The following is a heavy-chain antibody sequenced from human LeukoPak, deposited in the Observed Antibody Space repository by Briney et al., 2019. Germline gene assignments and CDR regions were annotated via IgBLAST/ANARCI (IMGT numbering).Heavy chain of an antibody. Sequence: SETLSLTCTVSGGSINSGGYYWSWIRQHPGKGLEWIGYIYYSGSTYYNPSLKSRITISLDTSKNQFSLKLSSVTAADTAVYYCARGRRDGYNFDYCGQGTLVTVSS. D-gene: IGHD5-24*01. V-gene: IGHV4-31*03. CDR1: GGSINSGGYY. CDR3: ARGRRDGYNFDY. CDR2: IYYSGST. J-gene: IGHJ4*02.